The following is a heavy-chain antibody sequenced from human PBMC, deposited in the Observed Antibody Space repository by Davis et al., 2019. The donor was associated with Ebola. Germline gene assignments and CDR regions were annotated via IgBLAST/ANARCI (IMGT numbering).Heavy chain of an antibody. CDR2: ISYISGTI. CDR3: ARGSDNDGFDY. D-gene: IGHD2-15*01. Sequence: PGGSLRLSCVASGFIFSSYSMNWVRQAPGKGLEWVSYISYISGTIYFADSVKGRFTISRDIAKNSLYLQMNNLRDEDTAVYYCARGSDNDGFDYWGQGTLVTVSS. J-gene: IGHJ4*02. V-gene: IGHV3-48*02. CDR1: GFIFSSYS.